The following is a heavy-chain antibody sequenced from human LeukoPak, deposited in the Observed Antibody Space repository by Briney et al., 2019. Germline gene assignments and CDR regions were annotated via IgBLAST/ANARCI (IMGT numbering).Heavy chain of an antibody. CDR2: INHSGST. CDR1: GGSFSGYY. Sequence: PSETLSLTCAVYGGSFSGYYWSWIRHPPGKGLEWIGEINHSGSTNYNPSLKSRVTISVDTSKNQFSLKLSSVTAADTAVYYCARLHPLRRGHYYYMDVWGKGTTVTVSS. CDR3: ARLHPLRRGHYYYMDV. D-gene: IGHD4-17*01. V-gene: IGHV4-34*01. J-gene: IGHJ6*03.